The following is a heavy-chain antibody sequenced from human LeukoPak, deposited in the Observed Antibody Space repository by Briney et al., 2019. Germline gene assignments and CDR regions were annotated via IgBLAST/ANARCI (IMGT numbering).Heavy chain of an antibody. CDR2: IYYSGST. D-gene: IGHD6-19*01. V-gene: IGHV4-31*03. CDR3: ASLAVAGLSEGY. CDR1: GGSISSGGYY. J-gene: IGHJ4*02. Sequence: SETLSLTCTVSGGSISSGGYYWSWIRQHPGKGLEWIGYIYYSGSTYYNPSLKSRVTISVDTSKNQFSLKLSSVTAADTAVYYCASLAVAGLSEGYWGQGTLVIVSS.